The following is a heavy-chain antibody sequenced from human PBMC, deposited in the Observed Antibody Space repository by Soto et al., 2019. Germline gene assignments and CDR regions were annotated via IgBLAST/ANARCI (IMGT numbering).Heavy chain of an antibody. V-gene: IGHV5-10-1*01. CDR1: GYSFTSYW. Sequence: GESLKISCKGSGYSFTSYWISWVRQMPGKGLEWMGRIDPSDSYTNYSPSFQGHVTISADKSISTAYLQWSSLKASDTAMYYCARHPTVYAPGTLRPVDAFDIWGQGTMVPVSS. CDR2: IDPSDSYT. D-gene: IGHD2-8*01. J-gene: IGHJ3*02. CDR3: ARHPTVYAPGTLRPVDAFDI.